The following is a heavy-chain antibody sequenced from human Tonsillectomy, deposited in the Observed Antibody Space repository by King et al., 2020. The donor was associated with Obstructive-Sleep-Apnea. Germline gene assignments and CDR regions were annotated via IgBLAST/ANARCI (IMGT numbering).Heavy chain of an antibody. CDR2: DIPMPGII. J-gene: IGHJ5*02. CDR1: GASLRNCV. V-gene: IGHV1-69*04. Sequence: VQLVQSGAEMKKPGASVKVSCKASGASLRNCVITWVRQAPGQGLEFVGRDIPMPGIITHAPRFQGRVTITPDASTPTVHMDLSRLTSEDTATYYCAYSGEGWNEGGVDAWGQGTLVTVSS. CDR3: AYSGEGWNEGGVDA. D-gene: IGHD1-1*01.